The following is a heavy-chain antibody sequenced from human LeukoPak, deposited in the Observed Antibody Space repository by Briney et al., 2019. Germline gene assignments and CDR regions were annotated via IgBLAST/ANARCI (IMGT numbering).Heavy chain of an antibody. CDR2: IKKDGSGR. Sequence: GGSLRLSCTASGFTFSDYWMHWVRQAPGKRLVWVSRIKKDGSGRDSADSVKGRFTISRDNAKNTLYLQMNSLTAEDTAVYYCARGLVALDYWGQGTLVTVSS. J-gene: IGHJ4*02. CDR3: ARGLVALDY. D-gene: IGHD2-21*01. CDR1: GFTFSDYW. V-gene: IGHV3-74*01.